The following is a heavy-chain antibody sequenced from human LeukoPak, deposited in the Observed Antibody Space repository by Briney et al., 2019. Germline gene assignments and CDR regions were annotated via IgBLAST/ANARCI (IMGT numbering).Heavy chain of an antibody. V-gene: IGHV1-46*01. CDR1: GYTFTSYY. Sequence: ASVKVSCKASGYTFTSYYMHWVRQAPGQGLEWMGIINPSGGSTSYAQKFQGRVTMTRDTSTSTVYMELSSLRSEDTAVYYCARDGTLGDYVFHWFDPWGQGTLVTVSS. CDR2: INPSGGST. CDR3: ARDGTLGDYVFHWFDP. J-gene: IGHJ5*02. D-gene: IGHD4-17*01.